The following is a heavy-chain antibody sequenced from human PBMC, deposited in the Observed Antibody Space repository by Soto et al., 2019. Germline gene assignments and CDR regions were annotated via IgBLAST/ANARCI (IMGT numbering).Heavy chain of an antibody. V-gene: IGHV4-4*07. Sequence: SETLSLTCSISYDSIANYYWSWIRQPAGEGLEWIGRIDTSGNINYNPTLKSRVSMSLDTSKKQFSLKLTSVTDADTAVYYCARGQRDRDAGGCNDNRDGMVVWGQGNSGTV. D-gene: IGHD1-1*01. CDR3: ARGQRDRDAGGCNDNRDGMVV. CDR1: YDSIANYY. J-gene: IGHJ6*02. CDR2: IDTSGNI.